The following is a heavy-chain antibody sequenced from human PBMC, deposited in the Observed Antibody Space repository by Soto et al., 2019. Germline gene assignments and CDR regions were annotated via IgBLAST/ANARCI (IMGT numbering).Heavy chain of an antibody. CDR3: ARRRGSGSYSHYYYYYGMDV. CDR1: GGSISSSSYY. J-gene: IGHJ6*02. V-gene: IGHV4-39*01. CDR2: IYYSGST. D-gene: IGHD1-26*01. Sequence: QLQLQESGPGLVKPSETLSLTCTVSGGSISSSSYYWGWIRQPPGKGLEWIGSIYYSGSTYYNPAPKSRVTISVDTSKNQFSLKLSSVTAADTAVYYCARRRGSGSYSHYYYYYGMDVWGQGTTVTVSS.